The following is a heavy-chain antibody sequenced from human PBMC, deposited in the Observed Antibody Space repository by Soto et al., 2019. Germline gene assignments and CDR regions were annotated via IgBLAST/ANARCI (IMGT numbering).Heavy chain of an antibody. CDR3: AREGELLPAFDI. J-gene: IGHJ3*02. CDR1: GYTFTGYY. Sequence: ASVKVSCKASGYTFTGYYMHWVRQAPGQGLEWTGWINPNSGGTNYAQKFQGWVAMTRDTSISTAYMELSRLRSDDTAVYYCAREGELLPAFDIWGQGTMVTVSS. CDR2: INPNSGGT. V-gene: IGHV1-2*04. D-gene: IGHD3-10*01.